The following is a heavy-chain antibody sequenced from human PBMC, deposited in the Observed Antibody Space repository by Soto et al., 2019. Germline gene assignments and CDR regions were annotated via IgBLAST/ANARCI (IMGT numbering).Heavy chain of an antibody. J-gene: IGHJ4*02. CDR1: GFMFSNYA. CDR3: AKAPNWNYESGYFDY. CDR2: ISNSGDVT. D-gene: IGHD1-7*01. Sequence: SLRLSCGAAGFMFSNYARSWVRQAPGKGLEWVSTISNSGDVTYYADSVKGRFTISRDNSKNTLYLQMNSLGADDTAVYYCAKAPNWNYESGYFDYWGQGTLVTVSS. V-gene: IGHV3-23*01.